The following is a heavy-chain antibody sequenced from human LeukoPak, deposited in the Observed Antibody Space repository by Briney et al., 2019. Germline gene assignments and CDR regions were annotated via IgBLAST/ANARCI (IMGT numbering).Heavy chain of an antibody. Sequence: SETLSLTCAVSGVSVSDYYWSWIRQPPEKGLEWIGEVSPGGYTTYNPSLRSRVIISEDTSENQLSLNVTSVTAADTALYYCARIRCGRGQAGRYNHWAQGSLVTVSS. D-gene: IGHD2-21*01. CDR3: ARIRCGRGQAGRYNH. V-gene: IGHV4-34*01. CDR2: VSPGGYT. J-gene: IGHJ5*02. CDR1: GVSVSDYY.